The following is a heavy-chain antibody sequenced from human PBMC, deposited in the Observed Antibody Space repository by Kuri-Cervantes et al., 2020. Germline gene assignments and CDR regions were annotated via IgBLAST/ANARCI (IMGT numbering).Heavy chain of an antibody. V-gene: IGHV1-8*01. CDR2: MNPNSGNT. J-gene: IGHJ5*02. CDR1: GYTFTSYD. CDR3: AREPTDYCGGDCFDWFDP. D-gene: IGHD2-21*02. Sequence: ASVKVSCKASGYTFTSYDINWVRQATGQGLEWMGWMNPNSGNTGYAQKFQGRVTMTRNTSISTAYMELSSLRSEDTAVYYCAREPTDYCGGDCFDWFDPWGQGTLVTVSS.